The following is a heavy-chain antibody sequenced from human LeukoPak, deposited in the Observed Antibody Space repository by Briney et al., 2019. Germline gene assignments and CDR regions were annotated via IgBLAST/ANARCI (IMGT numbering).Heavy chain of an antibody. J-gene: IGHJ4*02. CDR2: IKQDGSEK. D-gene: IGHD2-2*01. V-gene: IGHV3-7*01. Sequence: PGGSLRLSCAASGFTFSSYWMSWVCQAPGKGLEWLANIKQDGSEKYYVDSVMGRFTISRDNAKNSLSLQMNSLRAEDTAVYFCARSWGLTITSCHDYWGQGTLVTVSS. CDR1: GFTFSSYW. CDR3: ARSWGLTITSCHDY.